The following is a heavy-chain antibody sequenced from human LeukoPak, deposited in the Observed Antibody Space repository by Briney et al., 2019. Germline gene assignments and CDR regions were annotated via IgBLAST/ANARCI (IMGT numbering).Heavy chain of an antibody. CDR3: AKVREGPLEWLLYYYYMDV. J-gene: IGHJ6*03. Sequence: GGSLRLSCAASGFTFSTYGMHWVRQAPGKGLEWVAFIRYDGSNKYYADSVKGRFTISRDNAKNSLYLQMNSLRAEDTAVYYCAKVREGPLEWLLYYYYMDVWGKGTTVTVSS. D-gene: IGHD3-3*01. CDR2: IRYDGSNK. CDR1: GFTFSTYG. V-gene: IGHV3-30*02.